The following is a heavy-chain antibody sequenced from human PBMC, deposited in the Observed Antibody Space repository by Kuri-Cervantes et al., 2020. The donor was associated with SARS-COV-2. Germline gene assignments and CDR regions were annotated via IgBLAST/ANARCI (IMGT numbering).Heavy chain of an antibody. Sequence: ASVKVSCKTSGGTFSSYAISWVRQAPGQGLEWMGWISAYNGNTNYAQKLQGRVTMTTDTSTSTAYMELRSLRSDDTAVYYGARESGSSGWYGFDYWGQGTLVTVSS. D-gene: IGHD6-19*01. CDR2: ISAYNGNT. J-gene: IGHJ4*02. CDR1: GGTFSSYA. V-gene: IGHV1-18*01. CDR3: ARESGSSGWYGFDY.